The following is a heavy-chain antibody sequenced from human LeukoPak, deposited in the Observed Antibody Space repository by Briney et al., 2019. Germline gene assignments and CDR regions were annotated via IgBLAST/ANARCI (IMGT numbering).Heavy chain of an antibody. CDR1: GYTFTGYY. D-gene: IGHD2-2*01. CDR3: ARVRVPAARAYYYYYGMDV. J-gene: IGHJ6*02. Sequence: ASVKVSCKASGYTFTGYYMHWVRQAPGQGLEWMGWINPNSGGTNYAQKFQGRVTVTRDTSISTAYMELSRLRSDDTAVYYCARVRVPAARAYYYYYGMDVWGQGTTVTVSS. CDR2: INPNSGGT. V-gene: IGHV1-2*02.